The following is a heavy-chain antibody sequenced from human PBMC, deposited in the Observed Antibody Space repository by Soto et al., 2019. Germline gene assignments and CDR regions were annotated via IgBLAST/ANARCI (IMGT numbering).Heavy chain of an antibody. CDR1: GGSISSSSYY. CDR3: ARQYDILTGYYWAWFDP. CDR2: IYYSGST. V-gene: IGHV4-39*01. D-gene: IGHD3-9*01. J-gene: IGHJ5*02. Sequence: PSETLSLTCTVSGGSISSSSYYWGWIHQPPGKVLEWIGIIYYSGSTYYNPSLKSRVTISVDTSKNQFSLKLSSVTAADTAVYYCARQYDILTGYYWAWFDPWGQGTLVTVSS.